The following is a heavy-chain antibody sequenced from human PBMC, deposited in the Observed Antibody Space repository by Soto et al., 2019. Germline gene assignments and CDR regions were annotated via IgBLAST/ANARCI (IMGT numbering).Heavy chain of an antibody. CDR3: AMLGGWSGGSSGMDV. J-gene: IGHJ6*02. V-gene: IGHV3-72*01. Sequence: EVQLVESGGGLVQPGGSLRLSCAASGLIFSDYHMDWVRQAPGKGLEWVGRIRRKANSYTTEYAASVEGRVTISINDSKNSLYLQMNSLKSEDTAVYYCAMLGGWSGGSSGMDVWGQGTMVTVSS. CDR1: GLIFSDYH. CDR2: IRRKANSYTT. D-gene: IGHD6-19*01.